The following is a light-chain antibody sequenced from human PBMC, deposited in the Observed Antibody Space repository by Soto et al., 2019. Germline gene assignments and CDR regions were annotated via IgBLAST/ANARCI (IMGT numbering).Light chain of an antibody. CDR2: KAS. J-gene: IGKJ4*01. V-gene: IGKV1-5*03. CDR3: QQYNDYSLT. CDR1: QSISNW. Sequence: DIQMTQSPSTLSASVGDRVTITCRASQSISNWLAWYQQKPGKAPKLLIYKASGLESGVPSRFSGSGSGTEFTLTISSLQPDDFATYYCQQYNDYSLTFGGGTKVEIK.